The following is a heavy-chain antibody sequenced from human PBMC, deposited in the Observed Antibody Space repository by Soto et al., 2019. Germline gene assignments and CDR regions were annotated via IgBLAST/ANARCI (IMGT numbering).Heavy chain of an antibody. V-gene: IGHV1-69*12. CDR3: ALHYGSGSNYYYYGMDV. CDR2: IIPIFGTA. Sequence: QVQLVQSGAEVKKPGSSVKVSCKASGGTFSSYAISWVRQAPGQGLEWMGGIIPIFGTADYAQKVQGRVTITADEPTSTAYMELSSLRSEDTAVYYCALHYGSGSNYYYYGMDVWGQGTTVTVSS. D-gene: IGHD3-10*01. CDR1: GGTFSSYA. J-gene: IGHJ6*02.